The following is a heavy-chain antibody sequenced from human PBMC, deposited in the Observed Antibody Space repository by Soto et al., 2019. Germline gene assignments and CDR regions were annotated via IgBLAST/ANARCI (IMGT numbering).Heavy chain of an antibody. Sequence: EVQLVESGGGLVKPGGSLRLSCAASGFTFSNAWMSWVRQAPGKGLEWVGRIKSKTDGGTTDYAAPVKGRFTISRDDSKNTQYLQMNILKTGDTAVYYCTTDSLVLRFLEWAFDPWGQGTLVTVSS. D-gene: IGHD3-3*01. V-gene: IGHV3-15*01. CDR1: GFTFSNAW. J-gene: IGHJ5*02. CDR2: IKSKTDGGTT. CDR3: TTDSLVLRFLEWAFDP.